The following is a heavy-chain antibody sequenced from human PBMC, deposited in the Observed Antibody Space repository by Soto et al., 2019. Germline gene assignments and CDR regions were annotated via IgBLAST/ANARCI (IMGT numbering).Heavy chain of an antibody. J-gene: IGHJ4*02. Sequence: EVQLVESGGGLVQPGRSLRLSCTASGFSFENHAMHWVRQAPGKGLEWVSGISWNSDSKGYADSVKGRFTVSRDNAKNSLYLQMNSLRAEDTALYYCAKDTTGTYTTFDYCGQGTLVTVSS. CDR3: AKDTTGTYTTFDY. CDR1: GFSFENHA. CDR2: ISWNSDSK. V-gene: IGHV3-9*01. D-gene: IGHD1-1*01.